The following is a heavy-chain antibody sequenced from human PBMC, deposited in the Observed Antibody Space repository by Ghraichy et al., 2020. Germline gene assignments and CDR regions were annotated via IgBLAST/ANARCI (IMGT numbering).Heavy chain of an antibody. CDR2: IKSKTDGGTT. CDR3: TTSWYQLLDAVLGYYYYGMDV. J-gene: IGHJ6*02. CDR1: GFTFSNAW. Sequence: GGSLRLSCAASGFTFSNAWMSWVRQAPGKGLEWVGRIKSKTDGGTTDYAAPVKGRFTISRDDSKNTLYLQMNSLKTEDTAVYYCTTSWYQLLDAVLGYYYYGMDVWGQGTTVTVSS. D-gene: IGHD2-2*01. V-gene: IGHV3-15*01.